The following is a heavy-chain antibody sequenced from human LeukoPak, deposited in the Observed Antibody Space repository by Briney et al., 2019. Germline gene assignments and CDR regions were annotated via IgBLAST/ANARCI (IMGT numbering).Heavy chain of an antibody. D-gene: IGHD6-13*01. CDR2: ISYEGSYT. V-gene: IGHV3-30*04. CDR1: GFTFSNHA. CDR3: ARDPMSSSGWYRRNFFDY. Sequence: GGSLRLSCAASGFTFSNHALHWVRQAPGKGLEWVAAISYEGSYTYYTDSVKDRFTISRDSSKNTLYLQMNSLRSEDTAVYYCARDPMSSSGWYRRNFFDYWGPGILVTVSS. J-gene: IGHJ4*02.